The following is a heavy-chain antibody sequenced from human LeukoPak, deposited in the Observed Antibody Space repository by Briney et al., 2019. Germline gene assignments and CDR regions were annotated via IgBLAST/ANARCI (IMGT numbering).Heavy chain of an antibody. CDR1: GGSFSGYY. Sequence: SETLSLTCAVYGGSFSGYYWSWIRQPPGKGLEWIGEINHSGSTNYNPSLKSRVTISVDMSKNQFSLKLSSVTAADTALYYCARAICSGTTCRGGNYRDVGEKGPTSP. CDR3: ARAICSGTTCRGGNYRDV. D-gene: IGHD2-2*01. CDR2: INHSGST. J-gene: IGHJ6*03. V-gene: IGHV4-34*01.